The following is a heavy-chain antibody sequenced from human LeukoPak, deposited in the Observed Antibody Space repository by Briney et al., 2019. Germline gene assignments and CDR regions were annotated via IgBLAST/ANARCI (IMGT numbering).Heavy chain of an antibody. CDR1: GFTFSSYE. J-gene: IGHJ4*02. Sequence: GGPLRLSCAASGFTFSSYEMNWVRQAPGKGLEWVSYISSSGSTIHYADSVKGRFTISRDNAKNSLYLQMNSLRPEDTAVYYCALTWLSGLDYWGQGTLVTVSS. CDR3: ALTWLSGLDY. V-gene: IGHV3-48*03. D-gene: IGHD5-12*01. CDR2: ISSSGSTI.